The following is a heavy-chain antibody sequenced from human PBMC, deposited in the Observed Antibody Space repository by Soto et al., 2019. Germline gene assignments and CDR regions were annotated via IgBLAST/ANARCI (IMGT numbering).Heavy chain of an antibody. Sequence: GGSLRLSCAASGFTFSNYAMSWVRQAPGKGLEWVSTISGSGGNTYYADSVKGRFTISRDNSKNTLYLQMNSLRAEDTAVYYCAREPGLSSGWCTAGDYWGQGTLVTVSS. CDR2: ISGSGGNT. J-gene: IGHJ4*02. V-gene: IGHV3-23*01. D-gene: IGHD6-19*01. CDR1: GFTFSNYA. CDR3: AREPGLSSGWCTAGDY.